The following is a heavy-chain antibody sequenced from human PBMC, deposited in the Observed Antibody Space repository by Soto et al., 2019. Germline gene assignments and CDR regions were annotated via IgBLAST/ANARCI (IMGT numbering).Heavy chain of an antibody. Sequence: QAQMVQSGAEMKKPRASVKVSCKASGYHFTTYGISWVRQAPGQGLEWMGWIRAYNGDTNYAQKFQGRGTITTDTSTNPGIMELRGRRSDATAVYFFARESTVLTIIKRSRVAPSGQGTRVPVSS. D-gene: IGHD6-13*01. CDR3: ARESTVLTIIKRSRVAP. V-gene: IGHV1-18*04. CDR2: IRAYNGDT. J-gene: IGHJ5*02. CDR1: GYHFTTYG.